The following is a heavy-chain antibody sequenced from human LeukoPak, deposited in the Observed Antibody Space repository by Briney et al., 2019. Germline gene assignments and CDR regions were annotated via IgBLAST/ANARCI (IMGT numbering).Heavy chain of an antibody. V-gene: IGHV4-34*01. CDR2: INHSGST. D-gene: IGHD6-13*01. CDR3: ARDRLWGAAAGFPHYYYGMDV. Sequence: SETLSLTCAVYGGSFSGYYWSWIRQPPGKGLEWIGEINHSGSTNYNPSLKSRVTISVDTSKNQFSLKLSSVTAADTAVYYCARDRLWGAAAGFPHYYYGMDVWGQGTAVTVSS. CDR1: GGSFSGYY. J-gene: IGHJ6*02.